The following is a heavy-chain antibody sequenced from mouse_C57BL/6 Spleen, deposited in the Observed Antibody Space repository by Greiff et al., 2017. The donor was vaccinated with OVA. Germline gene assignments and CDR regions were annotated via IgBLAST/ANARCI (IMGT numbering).Heavy chain of an antibody. J-gene: IGHJ2*01. CDR1: GYTFTDYY. CDR3: ARDWDEDY. V-gene: IGHV1-26*01. CDR2: INPNNGGT. D-gene: IGHD4-1*01. Sequence: VQLQQSGPELVKPGASVKISCKASGYTFTDYYMNWVKQSHGKSLEWIGDINPNNGGTSYNQKFKGKATLTVDKSSSTAYMELRSLTSEDSAVYYGARDWDEDYWGQGTTLTVSS.